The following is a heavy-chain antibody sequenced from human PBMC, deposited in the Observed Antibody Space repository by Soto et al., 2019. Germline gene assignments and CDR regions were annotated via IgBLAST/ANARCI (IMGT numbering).Heavy chain of an antibody. CDR1: GGTFSSYT. Sequence: QVQLVQSGAEVKKPGSSVKVSCKASGGTFSSYTISWVRQAPGQGLEWMGRIIPILGIANYAQKFQGRVTITADKSASTAYMELSSLRSEDTAGYYCAIFSKSNWGNWCDPWGQGTLVTVSS. V-gene: IGHV1-69*02. J-gene: IGHJ5*02. D-gene: IGHD7-27*01. CDR3: AIFSKSNWGNWCDP. CDR2: IIPILGIA.